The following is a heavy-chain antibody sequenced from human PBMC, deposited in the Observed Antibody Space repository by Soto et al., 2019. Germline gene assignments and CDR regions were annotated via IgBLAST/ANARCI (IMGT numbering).Heavy chain of an antibody. CDR1: EFTFSSYA. CDR2: ISGSGDST. CDR3: AKGVPGIAVAGTGYFQH. J-gene: IGHJ1*01. Sequence: PLRPMTLSCGAAEFTFSSYAMSCVSQAQGKGLECVSGISGSGDSTYYAASVKGRFTISRDNSKNTLYLQMNSLRAEDTAVYYCAKGVPGIAVAGTGYFQHWGQGTLVTVSS. V-gene: IGHV3-23*01. D-gene: IGHD6-19*01.